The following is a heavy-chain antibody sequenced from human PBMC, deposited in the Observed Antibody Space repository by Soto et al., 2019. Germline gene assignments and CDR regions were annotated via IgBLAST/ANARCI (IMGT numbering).Heavy chain of an antibody. CDR3: ATLPPRIVVTLLPIPT. CDR2: MYYSGST. CDR1: GASISRYY. J-gene: IGHJ5*02. V-gene: IGHV4-59*12. D-gene: IGHD2-21*01. Sequence: SETLSLTCTVSGASISRYYWSWVRQSPGKGLEWIGYMYYSGSTNYNPSLKSRVTISVDTSKNQFSLKLSSVTAADTAVYYCATLPPRIVVTLLPIPTWGQGIQVTVSS.